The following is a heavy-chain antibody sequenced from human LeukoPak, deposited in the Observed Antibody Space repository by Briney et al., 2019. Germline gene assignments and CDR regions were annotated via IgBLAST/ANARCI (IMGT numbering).Heavy chain of an antibody. CDR2: INSDGSST. J-gene: IGHJ6*03. CDR3: ARDYFNCSSTSCQSYYYYYYMDV. CDR1: GFTFSSYW. Sequence: PGGSLRLSCAASGFTFSSYWMHWVRQAPGKGLVWVSRINSDGSSTSYADSVKGRFTISRDNAKNTLYLQMNSLGAEDTAVYYCARDYFNCSSTSCQSYYYYYYMDVWGKGTTVTVSS. V-gene: IGHV3-74*01. D-gene: IGHD2-2*01.